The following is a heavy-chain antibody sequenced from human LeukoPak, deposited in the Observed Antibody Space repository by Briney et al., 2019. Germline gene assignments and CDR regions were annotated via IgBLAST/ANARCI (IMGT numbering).Heavy chain of an antibody. CDR2: INQDGSEK. D-gene: IGHD3-22*01. CDR3: ARDEMYYYDSSGYYSFDY. V-gene: IGHV3-7*01. J-gene: IGHJ4*02. CDR1: GFTFSSYW. Sequence: GGSLSLSCAASGFTFSSYWMSWVRQAPGKGLEWVANINQDGSEKYYVGSVKGRFTVSRDNAKNSLYLQMNSLRAEDTAVYYCARDEMYYYDSSGYYSFDYWGQGTLVTVSS.